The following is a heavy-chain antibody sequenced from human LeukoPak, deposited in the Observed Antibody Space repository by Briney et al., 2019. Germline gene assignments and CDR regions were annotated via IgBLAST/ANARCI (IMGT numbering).Heavy chain of an antibody. CDR2: IRQDGSVQ. CDR3: ATHDVLTGYPYFEL. D-gene: IGHD3-9*01. V-gene: IGHV3-7*01. CDR1: GFIFRSYW. Sequence: GGSLRLSCVASGFIFRSYWMSWVRQAPGKGLEWVANIRQDGSVQYYVDSVKGRFTISRDDAKNSLYLQMNNLSAEDTAVYYRATHDVLTGYPYFELWGQGTLVAVSS. J-gene: IGHJ4*02.